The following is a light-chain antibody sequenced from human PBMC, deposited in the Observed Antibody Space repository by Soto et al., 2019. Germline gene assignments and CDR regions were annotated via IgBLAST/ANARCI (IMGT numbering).Light chain of an antibody. CDR2: DAS. CDR1: QSVSSY. J-gene: IGKJ1*01. V-gene: IGKV3-11*01. Sequence: EIVLTQSPAPLSLSPGERATLSCRASQSVSSYLAWYQQKPGQAPRLLIYDASNRATGIPARFSGSGSGTDFTLTISSLEPEDFAVYYCQQRSNWPRGTFGQGTKVGIK. CDR3: QQRSNWPRGT.